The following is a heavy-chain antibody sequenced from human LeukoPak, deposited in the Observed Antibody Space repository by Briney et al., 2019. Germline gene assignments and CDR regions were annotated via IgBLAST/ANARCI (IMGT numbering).Heavy chain of an antibody. J-gene: IGHJ6*03. D-gene: IGHD1-26*01. Sequence: QPGGSLRLSCSASGFTFDDYAMHWVRHAPGKGLEWVSLISGDGGSTYYADSVKGRFTISRDKSKNSLYLQMNSLRTEDTALYYCAKGLSGTPPSGYSGSYHTPYYYYYYMDVWGKGTTVTVSS. CDR1: GFTFDDYA. CDR2: ISGDGGST. CDR3: AKGLSGTPPSGYSGSYHTPYYYYYYMDV. V-gene: IGHV3-43*02.